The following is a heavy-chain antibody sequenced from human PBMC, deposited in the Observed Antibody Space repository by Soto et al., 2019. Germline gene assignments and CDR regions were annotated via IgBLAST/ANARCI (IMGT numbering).Heavy chain of an antibody. CDR1: GGSVTSRSYY. Sequence: SETLSLTCTVSGGSVTSRSYYWSWIRQPPGKGLEWIGFISTSGSTNDNPSLKSRVTISLDTSKNQFSLKLSSVTAADTAVYYCATIGIVGATSVDYWGQGTLVTVPQ. CDR2: ISTSGST. CDR3: ATIGIVGATSVDY. D-gene: IGHD1-26*01. J-gene: IGHJ4*02. V-gene: IGHV4-61*01.